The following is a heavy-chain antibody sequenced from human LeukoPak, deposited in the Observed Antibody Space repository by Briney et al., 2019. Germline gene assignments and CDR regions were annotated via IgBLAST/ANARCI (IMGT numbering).Heavy chain of an antibody. J-gene: IGHJ5*02. V-gene: IGHV4-34*01. Sequence: KPSETLSLTCAVYGGSFSGYFWSWIRQPPGKGLEWIGEINHSGSTNYNPSLKSRVTISVDTSKNQFSLKLSSVTAADTAVYSYARGLTTVTTFNWFDPWGQGTLVAVSS. D-gene: IGHD4-17*01. CDR3: ARGLTTVTTFNWFDP. CDR2: INHSGST. CDR1: GGSFSGYF.